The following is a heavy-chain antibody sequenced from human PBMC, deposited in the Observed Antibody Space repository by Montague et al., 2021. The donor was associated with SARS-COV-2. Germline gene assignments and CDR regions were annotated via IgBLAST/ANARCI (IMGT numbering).Heavy chain of an antibody. J-gene: IGHJ4*02. D-gene: IGHD3-3*01. CDR3: ARAPVAHITIFGVVTSSDY. CDR2: IYYSGST. Sequence: SETLSLTCTVPGGSISSYYWSWIRQPPGKGLEWIGYIYYSGSTNYNPSLKSRVTISVDTSKNQFSLKLSSVTAADTAVYYCARAPVAHITIFGVVTSSDYWGQGTLVTVSS. V-gene: IGHV4-59*01. CDR1: GGSISSYY.